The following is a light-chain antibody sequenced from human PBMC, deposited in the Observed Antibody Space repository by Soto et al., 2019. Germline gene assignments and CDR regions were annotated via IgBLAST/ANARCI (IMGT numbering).Light chain of an antibody. Sequence: DIVMTQSPDSLAVSLGESATINCKSTQSVLYSSNSKNYLAWYQQKPGQPPKLLISWASTRESGVPDRFSGSGSGTDFTLTISSLQAEDVAVYYCQHYYSTPRAFGQGTRLEIK. CDR3: QHYYSTPRA. CDR2: WAS. CDR1: QSVLYSSNSKNY. V-gene: IGKV4-1*01. J-gene: IGKJ5*01.